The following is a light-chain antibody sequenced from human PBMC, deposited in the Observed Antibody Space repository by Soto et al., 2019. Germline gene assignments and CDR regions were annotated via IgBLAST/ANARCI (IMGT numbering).Light chain of an antibody. CDR1: SSDVGGYNY. J-gene: IGLJ3*02. Sequence: QSALTQPASVSGSPGQSITISCTGTSSDVGGYNYVSWYQQHPGKVPKLMIYDVSNRPSGVSNRFSGSKSGNTASLTISGLQAEDEADYYCSSYTSSSTLWVFGGGTMLTVL. CDR2: DVS. V-gene: IGLV2-14*01. CDR3: SSYTSSSTLWV.